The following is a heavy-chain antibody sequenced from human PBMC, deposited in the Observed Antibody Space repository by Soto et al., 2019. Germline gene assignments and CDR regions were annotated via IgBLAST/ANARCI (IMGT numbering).Heavy chain of an antibody. V-gene: IGHV4-34*01. J-gene: IGHJ4*02. CDR2: INHSGST. D-gene: IGHD3-10*01. Sequence: SETLSLTCAVYGGSFRCYYWSWIRQPPGKGLEWIGEINHSGSTNYNPSLKSRVTISVDTSKNQFSLKLSSVTAADTAVYYCARFPRYYGSGNPGDYWGQGTLVTVSS. CDR1: GGSFRCYY. CDR3: ARFPRYYGSGNPGDY.